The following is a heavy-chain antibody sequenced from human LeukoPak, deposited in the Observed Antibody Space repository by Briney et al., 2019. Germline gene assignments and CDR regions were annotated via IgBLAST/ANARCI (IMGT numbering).Heavy chain of an antibody. J-gene: IGHJ4*02. CDR3: AKDGRNSPYYFDY. V-gene: IGHV3-23*01. Sequence: GGSLRLSCAASGFTFSSYAMSWVRQAPGKGLEWVSAISGSGGSTYYADSVKGRFTISRDNSNNTLYLQMNSLRAEDTALYYCAKDGRNSPYYFDYWGQGILVTVSS. CDR2: ISGSGGST. D-gene: IGHD1-14*01. CDR1: GFTFSSYA.